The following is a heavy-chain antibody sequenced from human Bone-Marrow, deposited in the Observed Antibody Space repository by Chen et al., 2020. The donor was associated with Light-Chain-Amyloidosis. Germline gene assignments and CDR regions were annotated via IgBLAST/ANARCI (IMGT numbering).Heavy chain of an antibody. CDR3: ARVVPPNYGANFNS. Sequence: QLQESGPGLLEPSKTLSLTCTVSGGSIMSSSNFWGWLRQAPGKGLEWIGSIYYSGNTYMNSSLKNRVAMSVDTSNNQFSLRLNSVTAADTAVYFCARVVPPNYGANFNSWGQGTLVIVSS. CDR2: IYYSGNT. J-gene: IGHJ4*02. V-gene: IGHV4-39*07. D-gene: IGHD4-17*01. CDR1: GGSIMSSSNF.